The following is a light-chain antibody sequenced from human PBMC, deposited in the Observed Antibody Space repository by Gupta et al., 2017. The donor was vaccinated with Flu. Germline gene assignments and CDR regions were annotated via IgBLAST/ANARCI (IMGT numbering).Light chain of an antibody. V-gene: IGKV1-17*01. CDR3: LQHGTAPPT. CDR2: AAA. Sequence: DIQVPQSPSSLSASVGDRVSITCRASQDIRDDLAWYQQKPGKPPKSLIYAAANLHSGVPSRFSGGGFGIVFTLTISSVQPEYSATYYYLQHGTAPPTLGQGTEVDI. CDR1: QDIRDD. J-gene: IGKJ2*01.